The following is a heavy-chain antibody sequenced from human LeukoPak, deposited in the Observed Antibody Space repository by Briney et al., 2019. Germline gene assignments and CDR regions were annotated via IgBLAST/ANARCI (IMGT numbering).Heavy chain of an antibody. CDR3: ARERLQLFDY. J-gene: IGHJ4*02. D-gene: IGHD5-18*01. Sequence: GGSLRLSCAASGFTFSSYAMSWVRQAPGKGLEWVSVIYSGGSTYYADSVKGRFTISRDNSKNTLYLQMNSLRAEDTAVYYCARERLQLFDYWGQGTLVTVSS. CDR2: IYSGGST. V-gene: IGHV3-53*01. CDR1: GFTFSSYA.